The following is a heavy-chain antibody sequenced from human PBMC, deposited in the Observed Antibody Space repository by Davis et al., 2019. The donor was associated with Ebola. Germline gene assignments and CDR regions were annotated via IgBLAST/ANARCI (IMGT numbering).Heavy chain of an antibody. CDR1: GFTFSDYY. Sequence: GESLKISCAASGFTFSDYYMSWVRQAPGKGLEWVANIKQDGSEKYYVDSVKGRFTISRDNAKNSLYLQMNSLRAEDTAVYYCARDLRAGWGQGTLVTVSS. CDR3: ARDLRAG. V-gene: IGHV3-7*01. CDR2: IKQDGSEK. J-gene: IGHJ4*02.